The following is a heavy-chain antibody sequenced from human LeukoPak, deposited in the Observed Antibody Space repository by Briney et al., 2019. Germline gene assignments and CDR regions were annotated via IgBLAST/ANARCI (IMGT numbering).Heavy chain of an antibody. CDR3: ARVATVIAFDY. CDR2: ISSSSSYI. Sequence: GGSLRLSCAASGFTFSSYSMNWVRQAPGKGLEWVSSISSSSSYIHYADSVKGRFTISRDNAKNSLYLQMNSLRAEDTAVYYCARVATVIAFDYWGQGTLVTVSS. D-gene: IGHD4-11*01. CDR1: GFTFSSYS. V-gene: IGHV3-21*01. J-gene: IGHJ4*02.